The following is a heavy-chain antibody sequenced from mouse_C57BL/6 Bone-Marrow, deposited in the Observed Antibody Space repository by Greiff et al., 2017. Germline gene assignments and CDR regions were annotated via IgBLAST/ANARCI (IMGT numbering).Heavy chain of an antibody. Sequence: EVHLVESGGGLVQPGGSLKLSCAASGFTFSDYGMAWVRQAPRKGPEWVAFSSNLAYSIYYADTVTGRFPISRENAKNTLYLEMSSLRSEDTAMYYCARRLRFYAMDYWGQGTSVTVSS. CDR1: GFTFSDYG. CDR3: ARRLRFYAMDY. D-gene: IGHD1-1*01. J-gene: IGHJ4*01. CDR2: SSNLAYSI. V-gene: IGHV5-15*01.